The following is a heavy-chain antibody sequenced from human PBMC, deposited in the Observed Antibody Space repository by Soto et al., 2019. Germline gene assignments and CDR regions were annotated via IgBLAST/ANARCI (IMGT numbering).Heavy chain of an antibody. CDR1: GGTFSSYA. V-gene: IGHV1-69*13. CDR3: ARQVVVTKVVPDYYYGMDV. D-gene: IGHD3-22*01. J-gene: IGHJ6*02. CDR2: IIPIFGTA. Sequence: SVKVSCKASGGTFSSYAISWVRQAPGQGLEWMGGIIPIFGTANYAQKFQGRVTITADESTSTAYMELSSLRSEDTAVYYCARQVVVTKVVPDYYYGMDVWGQGTTVTVSS.